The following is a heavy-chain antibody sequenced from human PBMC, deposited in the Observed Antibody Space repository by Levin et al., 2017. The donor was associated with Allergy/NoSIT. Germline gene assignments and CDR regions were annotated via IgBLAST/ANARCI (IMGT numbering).Heavy chain of an antibody. CDR2: SSSGGNSR. CDR3: ARGHYEMDV. Sequence: AGGSLRLSCAASGFPLSENYMSWIRQAPGKGLEWVSYSSSGGNSRDYADSVRGRFTISRDNAKNSLYLQMNSLRAEDTAVYYCARGHYEMDVWGQGTTVTVSS. CDR1: GFPLSENY. J-gene: IGHJ6*02. V-gene: IGHV3-11*01.